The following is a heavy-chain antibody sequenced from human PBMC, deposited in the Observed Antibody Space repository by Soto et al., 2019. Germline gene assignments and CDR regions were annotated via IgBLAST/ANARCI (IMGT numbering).Heavy chain of an antibody. CDR2: LSCSGGST. CDR3: AVLVDTGMRFDY. CDR1: GFTFSSYA. D-gene: IGHD5-18*01. V-gene: IGHV3-23*01. J-gene: IGHJ4*02. Sequence: EVQLLESGGGLVQPGGSLRLSCAASGFTFSSYAMSWVRQAPGKGLEWVSALSCSGGSTYYADSVKGRFTISRDNSKNTLYLQMNSLRAEDTAVYYCAVLVDTGMRFDYWGQGTLVTVSS.